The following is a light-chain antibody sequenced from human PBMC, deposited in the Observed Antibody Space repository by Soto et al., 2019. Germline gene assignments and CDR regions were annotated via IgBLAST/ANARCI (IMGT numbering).Light chain of an antibody. V-gene: IGKV3-15*01. CDR1: QSVRDN. Sequence: EIVMTQSPATLPVSPGERATLSCRASQSVRDNLAWYQQKPGQAPGLLIYGASIRATGISARFSGSGSGTDFTLTISSLQSEDFAIYYCHQYNNWPLTFGPGTKVDIK. CDR3: HQYNNWPLT. CDR2: GAS. J-gene: IGKJ3*01.